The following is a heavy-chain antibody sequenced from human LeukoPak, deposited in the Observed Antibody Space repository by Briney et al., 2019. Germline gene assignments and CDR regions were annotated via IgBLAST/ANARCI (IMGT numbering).Heavy chain of an antibody. CDR1: GYTFTGYY. CDR2: INPNSGGT. CDR3: ARDNSMVRGITLFDY. D-gene: IGHD3-10*01. J-gene: IGHJ4*02. V-gene: IGHV1-2*02. Sequence: ASVKVSCKASGYTFTGYYMHWVRQAPGQGLEWMGWINPNSGGTNYAQKFQGRVTMTRDTSITTAYMELSRLRSDDTAVYYCARDNSMVRGITLFDYWGQGTLVTVSS.